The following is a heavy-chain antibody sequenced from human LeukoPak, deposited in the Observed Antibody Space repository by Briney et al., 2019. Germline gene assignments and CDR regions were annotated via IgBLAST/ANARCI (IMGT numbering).Heavy chain of an antibody. CDR1: GYTFTSYD. D-gene: IGHD6-19*01. Sequence: ASVKVSCKASGYTFTSYDINWVRQATGQGLEWMGWMNPNSGNTGYAQKFQGRVTMTRNTSISTAYMELSSLRSEDTAVYYCAKTVAVAGTPCSFDYWGQGTLVTVSS. CDR2: MNPNSGNT. CDR3: AKTVAVAGTPCSFDY. V-gene: IGHV1-8*01. J-gene: IGHJ4*02.